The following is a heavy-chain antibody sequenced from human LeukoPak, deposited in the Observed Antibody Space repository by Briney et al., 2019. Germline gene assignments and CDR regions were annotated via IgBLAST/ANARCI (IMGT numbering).Heavy chain of an antibody. J-gene: IGHJ4*02. Sequence: ASVKVSCKASGYTFTSYYMHWVRQAPGQGLEWMGIINPSGGSTSYAQKFQGRVTMTRDMSTSTVYMELSSLRSEDTAVYYCAREGGRNYYDSSGSHYLVTYWGQGTLVTVSS. D-gene: IGHD3-22*01. CDR2: INPSGGST. CDR1: GYTFTSYY. V-gene: IGHV1-46*01. CDR3: AREGGRNYYDSSGSHYLVTY.